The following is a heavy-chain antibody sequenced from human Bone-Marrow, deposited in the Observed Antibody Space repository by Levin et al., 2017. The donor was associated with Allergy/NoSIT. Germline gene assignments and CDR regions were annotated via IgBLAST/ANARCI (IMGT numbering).Heavy chain of an antibody. CDR1: GFTFSSYA. D-gene: IGHD1-26*01. V-gene: IGHV3-23*01. Sequence: GGSLRLSCAASGFTFSSYAMSWVHQAPGKGLEWVSGISGSGGSTYYADSVKGRFTISRDNSKNTLYLQMNSLKDEDTAIFYCAKYGGNLIDYWGQGTLVTVSS. CDR3: AKYGGNLIDY. CDR2: ISGSGGST. J-gene: IGHJ4*02.